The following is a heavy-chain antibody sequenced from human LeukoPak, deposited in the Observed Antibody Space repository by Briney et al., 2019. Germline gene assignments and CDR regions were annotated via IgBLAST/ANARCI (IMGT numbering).Heavy chain of an antibody. J-gene: IGHJ4*02. D-gene: IGHD2-8*02. CDR1: GYTFTGYY. V-gene: IGHV1-2*02. CDR2: INPNSGGT. Sequence: ASVKVSCKASGYTFTGYYMHWVRQAPGQGLEWMGWINPNSGGTNYAQKFQGRVTMTRDTSISTAYMELSRLRSDDTAVYYCARMNTMGVSHTAAFDYWGQGTLVTVSS. CDR3: ARMNTMGVSHTAAFDY.